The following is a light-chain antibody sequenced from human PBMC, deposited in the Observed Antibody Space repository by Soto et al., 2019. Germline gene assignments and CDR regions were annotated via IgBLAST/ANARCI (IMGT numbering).Light chain of an antibody. Sequence: EIVLTQSPDTLSLSPGERATLSCRASQSVSSYLAWYQQKPGQAPRLLIYDASNRATGIPVRFSGSGSGVAFTLTISGLQSEDFAVYYCQQHSKWPRTFGQGTKVDIK. CDR1: QSVSSY. V-gene: IGKV3-11*01. CDR2: DAS. J-gene: IGKJ1*01. CDR3: QQHSKWPRT.